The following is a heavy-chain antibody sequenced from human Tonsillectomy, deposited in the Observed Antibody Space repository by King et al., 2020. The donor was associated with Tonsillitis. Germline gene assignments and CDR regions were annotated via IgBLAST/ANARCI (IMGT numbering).Heavy chain of an antibody. V-gene: IGHV4-34*01. CDR2: INHSGST. D-gene: IGHD3-3*01. Sequence: VQLQQWGAGLLKPSETLSLTCAVYGGSFSGYYWSWIRQPPGKGLEWIGEINHSGSTNYNPSLKSRVTISVDTSKNQFSPKLSSVTAADTAVYYCARGGYDFWSGYSLNFDYWGQGTLVTVSS. CDR3: ARGGYDFWSGYSLNFDY. J-gene: IGHJ4*02. CDR1: GGSFSGYY.